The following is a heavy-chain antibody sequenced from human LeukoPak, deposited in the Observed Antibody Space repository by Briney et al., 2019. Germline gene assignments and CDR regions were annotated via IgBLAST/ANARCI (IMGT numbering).Heavy chain of an antibody. D-gene: IGHD4-17*01. CDR2: IYYSGNT. CDR1: GGSISSSSYY. Sequence: PSETLALTCTVSGGSISSSSYYWGWIRQPPGKGLEWIGSIYYSGNTYYNPSLKSRVTTSVDTSKNHFSLKLNSVTAADTAVYYCARRSTVTTNWFDPWGQGTLVTVSS. CDR3: ARRSTVTTNWFDP. V-gene: IGHV4-39*02. J-gene: IGHJ5*02.